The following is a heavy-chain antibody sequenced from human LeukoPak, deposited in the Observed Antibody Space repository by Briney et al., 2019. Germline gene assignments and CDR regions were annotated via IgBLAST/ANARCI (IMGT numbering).Heavy chain of an antibody. J-gene: IGHJ4*02. V-gene: IGHV3-7*01. D-gene: IGHD3-16*02. CDR2: IKQDGSEK. Sequence: PGGSLRLSCAASGFTFSSYWMSWVRQAPGKGLEWVANIKQDGSEKYYVDSVKGRFTISRDNAKNSLYLQVNSLRAEDTAVYYCARAPRKGWLYQGFDYWGQGTLVTVSS. CDR1: GFTFSSYW. CDR3: ARAPRKGWLYQGFDY.